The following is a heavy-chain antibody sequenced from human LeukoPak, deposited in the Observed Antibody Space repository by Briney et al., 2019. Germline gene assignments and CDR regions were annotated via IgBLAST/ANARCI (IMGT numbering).Heavy chain of an antibody. CDR3: ARAGGKAYYFDY. Sequence: GGSLRLSCAASGFTFSSYSMNWVRQAPGKGLEWVSSISSSSSYIYYADSVKGRFTISRDNAKNSLYLQMNSLRAEDTAVYYCARAGGKAYYFDYWGQGTLVTVSS. J-gene: IGHJ4*02. V-gene: IGHV3-21*01. D-gene: IGHD3-10*01. CDR2: ISSSSSYI. CDR1: GFTFSSYS.